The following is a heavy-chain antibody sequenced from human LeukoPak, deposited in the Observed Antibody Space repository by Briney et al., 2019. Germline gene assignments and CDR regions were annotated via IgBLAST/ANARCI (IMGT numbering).Heavy chain of an antibody. Sequence: ASVKVSCKASGYTFTSYGISWVRQAPVQGLEWMGWISAYNGNTNYAQKLQGRVTMTTDTSTSTAYMELRSLRSDDTAVYYCARDQSATVTSGWFDPWGQGTLVTVSS. J-gene: IGHJ5*02. D-gene: IGHD4-17*01. V-gene: IGHV1-18*04. CDR2: ISAYNGNT. CDR1: GYTFTSYG. CDR3: ARDQSATVTSGWFDP.